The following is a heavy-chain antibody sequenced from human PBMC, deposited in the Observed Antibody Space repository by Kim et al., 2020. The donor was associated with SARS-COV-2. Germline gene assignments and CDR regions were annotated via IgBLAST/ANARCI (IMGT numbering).Heavy chain of an antibody. CDR2: TA. J-gene: IGHJ4*02. Sequence: TANYAQTFQGRVTITADESTSTAYMELSSLRSEDTAVYYCARVLSGSYGYWGQGTLVTVSS. V-gene: IGHV1-69*01. D-gene: IGHD1-26*01. CDR3: ARVLSGSYGY.